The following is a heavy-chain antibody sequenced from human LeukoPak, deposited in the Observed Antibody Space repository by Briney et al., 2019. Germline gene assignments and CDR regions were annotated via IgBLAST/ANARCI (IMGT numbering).Heavy chain of an antibody. CDR3: ARDIGYYDSSGYFTFDY. J-gene: IGHJ4*02. D-gene: IGHD3-22*01. CDR1: GFTFNNYG. V-gene: IGHV3-30*02. Sequence: SGGSLRLSCAASGFTFNNYGMHWVRQAPGKGLEWVAFIRYDGSNKYYADSVKGRFTISRDNSKNTLYLQMNSLRAEDTAVYYCARDIGYYDSSGYFTFDYWGQGTLVTVSS. CDR2: IRYDGSNK.